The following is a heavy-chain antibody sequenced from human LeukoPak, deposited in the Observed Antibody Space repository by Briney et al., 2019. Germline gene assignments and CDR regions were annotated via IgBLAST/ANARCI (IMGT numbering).Heavy chain of an antibody. J-gene: IGHJ4*02. CDR1: GYTFTSYA. V-gene: IGHV7-4-1*01. CDR2: INTNTGNP. D-gene: IGHD3-3*01. CDR3: ASRDYDFWSGYSFDY. Sequence: ASVMVSCRASGYTFTSYAMNWVRQDPGQGLEWMGWINTNTGNPTYAQGFTRRFVFSLDTSVSTAYLQIGSLKAEDTAVYYCASRDYDFWSGYSFDYWGQGTLVTVSS.